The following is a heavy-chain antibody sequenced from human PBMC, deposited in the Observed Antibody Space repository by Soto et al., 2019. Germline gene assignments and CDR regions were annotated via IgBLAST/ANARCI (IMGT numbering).Heavy chain of an antibody. CDR2: IKSKTDGGTT. J-gene: IGHJ6*02. Sequence: GGSLRLSCAASGFTFSNAWMNWVRQAPGKGLEWVGRIKSKTDGGTTDYAAPVKGRFTISRDDSKNTLYLQMNSLKTEDTAVYYCTTDFVGGWDPVSYYYYGMDVWGQGTTVTVSS. V-gene: IGHV3-15*07. CDR1: GFTFSNAW. D-gene: IGHD6-19*01. CDR3: TTDFVGGWDPVSYYYYGMDV.